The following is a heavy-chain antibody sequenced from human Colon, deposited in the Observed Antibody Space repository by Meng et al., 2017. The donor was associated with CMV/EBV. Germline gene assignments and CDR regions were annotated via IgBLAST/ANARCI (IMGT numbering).Heavy chain of an antibody. J-gene: IGHJ6*02. CDR1: SSYY. CDR2: ICYSGST. V-gene: IGHV4-39*07. D-gene: IGHD5-24*01. Sequence: SSYYWGWLLQHAGKVLESIGNICYSGSTYYNPSLKSRVTISVDTSKNQFSLKLTSVTAADTAVYYCARVGKMTTITGDYYYGLDVWGQGTTVTVSS. CDR3: ARVGKMTTITGDYYYGLDV.